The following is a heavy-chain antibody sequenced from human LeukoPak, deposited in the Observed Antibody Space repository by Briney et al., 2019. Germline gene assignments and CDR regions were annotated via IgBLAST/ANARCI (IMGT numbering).Heavy chain of an antibody. D-gene: IGHD2-15*01. CDR1: GYTFTSCA. CDR2: TNPANGNT. J-gene: IGHJ6*04. CDR3: AREGVVVGAEFFYGMDV. Sequence: ASVKVSCKASGYTFTSCALHWVRQAPGQSLEWMGWTNPANGNTKYSQKFQGRLTITRDTSAGTAFMDLTSLRSEDTAAYFCAREGVVVGAEFFYGMDVWGNGTTVIVSS. V-gene: IGHV1-3*01.